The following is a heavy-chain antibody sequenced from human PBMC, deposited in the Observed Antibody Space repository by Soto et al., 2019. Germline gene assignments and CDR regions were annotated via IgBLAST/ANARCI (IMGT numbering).Heavy chain of an antibody. CDR2: ISGSGGST. CDR3: ARRSSGWDFDY. D-gene: IGHD6-19*01. J-gene: IGHJ4*02. V-gene: IGHV3-23*01. CDR1: GFTFSNYA. Sequence: EVQLLESGGGLVQPGGSLRLSCAAPGFTFSNYAMNWVRQAPGKGLEWVSVISGSGGSTYYADSVKGRFTISRDNSKNTLYLQMNSLRGEETAVYYCARRSSGWDFDYWGQGTMVTVSS.